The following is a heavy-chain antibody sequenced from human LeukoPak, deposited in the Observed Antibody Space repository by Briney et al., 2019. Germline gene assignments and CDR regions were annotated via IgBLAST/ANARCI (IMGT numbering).Heavy chain of an antibody. CDR2: MNPNSGNT. D-gene: IGHD5-12*01. J-gene: IGHJ4*02. Sequence: GASVKVSCKASGYTFTSYDINWVRQATGQGLEWMGWMNPNSGNTGYAQKFQGRVTITRNTSISTAYMELSSLRSEDTAVYYCARERGYSGYDFGGYFDYWGQGTLVTVSS. CDR1: GYTFTSYD. V-gene: IGHV1-8*01. CDR3: ARERGYSGYDFGGYFDY.